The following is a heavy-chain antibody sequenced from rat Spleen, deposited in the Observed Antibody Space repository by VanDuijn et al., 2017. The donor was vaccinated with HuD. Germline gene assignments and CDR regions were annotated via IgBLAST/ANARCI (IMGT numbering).Heavy chain of an antibody. CDR1: GFTFSYYY. D-gene: IGHD1-2*01. CDR3: TRVNYSAYMDFDY. CDR2: ISLGGGNT. V-gene: IGHV5-25*01. J-gene: IGHJ2*01. Sequence: EVQLVESDGGLVQPGRSLKLSCAASGFTFSYYYMAWVRQAPTKGLEWVASISLGGGNTYYRDSVKGRFTISRDNAKSTLHLQMTSLRSEDTATYHCTRVNYSAYMDFDYWGQGVMVTVSS.